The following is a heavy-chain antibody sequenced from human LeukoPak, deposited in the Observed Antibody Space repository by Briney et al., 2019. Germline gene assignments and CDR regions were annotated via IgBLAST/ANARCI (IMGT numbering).Heavy chain of an antibody. Sequence: GGSLRLSCAASGFPFSDFYMSWIRQAPGKGVEWVSYISSSGSTIYYADSVKGRFTISRDNAKNSLYLQMNNLRAEDTAVYYCARDRWGKYYFDYWGQEPWSPSPQ. CDR3: ARDRWGKYYFDY. D-gene: IGHD7-27*01. V-gene: IGHV3-11*01. J-gene: IGHJ4*01. CDR2: ISSSGSTI. CDR1: GFPFSDFY.